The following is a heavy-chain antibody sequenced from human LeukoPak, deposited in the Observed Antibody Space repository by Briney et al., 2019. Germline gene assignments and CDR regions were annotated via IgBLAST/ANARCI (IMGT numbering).Heavy chain of an antibody. CDR1: GFTFRSYA. D-gene: IGHD3-22*01. CDR3: AKYPIGYDSSGPIDY. J-gene: IGHJ4*02. Sequence: PGGSLRLSCAASGFTFRSYAMNWVRQAPGKGLERVSTISGSGGGTFYADSVKGRFTISRDNSKNTRYLQMNSLRAEDTAVYYCAKYPIGYDSSGPIDYWGQGTLVTVSS. CDR2: ISGSGGGT. V-gene: IGHV3-23*01.